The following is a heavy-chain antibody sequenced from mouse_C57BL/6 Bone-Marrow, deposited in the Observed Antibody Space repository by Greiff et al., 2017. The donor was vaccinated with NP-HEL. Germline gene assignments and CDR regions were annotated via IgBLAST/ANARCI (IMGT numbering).Heavy chain of an antibody. V-gene: IGHV5-17*01. Sequence: EVKLVESGGGLVKPGGSLKLSCAASGFTFSDYGMHWVRQAPEQGLEWVAYISSGSSTIYYADTVKGRFTLSRDNAKNTLFLQMTSLGSEDTAMYYCARPNYRAMDYWGQGTSVTVSS. J-gene: IGHJ4*01. CDR3: ARPNYRAMDY. CDR1: GFTFSDYG. D-gene: IGHD2-1*01. CDR2: ISSGSSTI.